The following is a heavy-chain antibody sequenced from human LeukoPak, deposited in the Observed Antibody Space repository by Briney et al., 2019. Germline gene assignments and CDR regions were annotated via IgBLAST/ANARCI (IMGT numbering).Heavy chain of an antibody. Sequence: SETLSLTCTVSVGSISNYYWGWIRQAPGKGLEWIGSIYYSGNTYYNSSLKSRVTISLDTSKNQFSLNLFSVTAADTAMYYCARESRRIAAAGPSYYMDVWGRGTTVTVSS. CDR2: IYYSGNT. D-gene: IGHD6-13*01. CDR1: VGSISNYY. V-gene: IGHV4-39*07. CDR3: ARESRRIAAAGPSYYMDV. J-gene: IGHJ6*03.